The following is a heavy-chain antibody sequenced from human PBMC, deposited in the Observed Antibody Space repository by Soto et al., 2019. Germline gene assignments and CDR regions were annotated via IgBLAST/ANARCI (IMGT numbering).Heavy chain of an antibody. V-gene: IGHV3-43*01. CDR1: GFTFDDYT. D-gene: IGHD2-15*01. CDR3: AKEGGGDCSSGSCYSLDY. J-gene: IGHJ4*02. Sequence: PGGSLRLSCAASGFTFDDYTMHWVRQAPGKGLEWVSLISWDGGSTYYADSVKGRFTISRDNSKNSLYLQMNSLRTEDTALYYCAKEGGGDCSSGSCYSLDYWGQGTLVTVSS. CDR2: ISWDGGST.